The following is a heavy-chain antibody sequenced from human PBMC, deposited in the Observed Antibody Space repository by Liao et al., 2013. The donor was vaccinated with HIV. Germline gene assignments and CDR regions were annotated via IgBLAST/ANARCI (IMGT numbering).Heavy chain of an antibody. CDR2: VSDSGST. J-gene: IGHJ2*01. D-gene: IGHD3-16*01. CDR3: ATSGGPYWFFNI. V-gene: IGHV4-59*01. Sequence: QVQLQESGPGLVKPSETLSLICTVSGGSISGYYWSWIRQPPGKGLEWLAYVSDSGSTNYNPSLESRVTISVDTSRNRFSLKLSSVTAADTAVYYCATSGGPYWFFNIWGRGTLVAVSS. CDR1: GGSISGYY.